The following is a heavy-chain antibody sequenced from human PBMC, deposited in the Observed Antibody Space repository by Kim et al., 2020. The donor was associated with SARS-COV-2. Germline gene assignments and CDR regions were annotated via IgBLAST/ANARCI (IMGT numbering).Heavy chain of an antibody. CDR3: ARERGIVGAIGALHEGRWFEP. J-gene: IGHJ5*02. CDR1: GYTFTSYY. CDR2: INPSGGST. D-gene: IGHD1-26*01. V-gene: IGHV1-46*01. Sequence: ASVKVSCKASGYTFTSYYMHWVRQAPGQGLEWMGIINPSGGSTSYAQKFQGRVTMTRDTSTSTVYMELSSLRSEDTAVYYCARERGIVGAIGALHEGRWFEPWGQGTLVTVSS.